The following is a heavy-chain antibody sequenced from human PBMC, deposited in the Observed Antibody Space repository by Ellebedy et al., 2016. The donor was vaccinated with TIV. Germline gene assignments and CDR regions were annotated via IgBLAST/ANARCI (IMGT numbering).Heavy chain of an antibody. D-gene: IGHD6-13*01. V-gene: IGHV1-18*04. J-gene: IGHJ4*02. Sequence: ASVKVSCKASGYTFTSYGIHWVRQAPGQGLQWMGWISTYNGNTDYSQRFQGRVTMTTDTSTSTAYMGLRSLISDDTAIFYCAREVGPAAGTDFWGQGTLVTVSS. CDR2: ISTYNGNT. CDR1: GYTFTSYG. CDR3: AREVGPAAGTDF.